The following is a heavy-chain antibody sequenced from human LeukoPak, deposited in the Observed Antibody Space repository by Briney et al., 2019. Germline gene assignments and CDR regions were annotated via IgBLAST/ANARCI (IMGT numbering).Heavy chain of an antibody. CDR1: GFTFSSYA. CDR3: AKGTNYFYYYYMDV. J-gene: IGHJ6*03. Sequence: GGSLRLSCAASGFTFSSYAMSWVRQAPGKGLECVSTISSSGGSTYYADSVKGRFTISRDNSKNTLYLQMNSLRAEDTAVYYCAKGTNYFYYYYMDVWGKGSTVTVSS. D-gene: IGHD2-8*01. V-gene: IGHV3-23*01. CDR2: ISSSGGST.